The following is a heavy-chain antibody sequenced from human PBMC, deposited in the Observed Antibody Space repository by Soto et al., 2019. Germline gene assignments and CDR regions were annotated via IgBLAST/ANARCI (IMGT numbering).Heavy chain of an antibody. J-gene: IGHJ4*02. Sequence: EVQLLESGGGLVQPGGSLRVSCAASGFTVSNFAMSWVRQSPGKGLEWVSSISGGVDSAYYADSVKGRFTISSDNAKNTLYLQLNILRGEVTAVYYCATHCGLRWYDWFDYWGQGVLVTVSS. CDR1: GFTVSNFA. V-gene: IGHV3-23*01. CDR2: ISGGVDSA. D-gene: IGHD2-21*01. CDR3: ATHCGLRWYDWFDY.